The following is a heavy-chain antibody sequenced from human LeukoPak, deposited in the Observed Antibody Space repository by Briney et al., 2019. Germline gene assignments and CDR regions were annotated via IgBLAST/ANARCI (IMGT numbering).Heavy chain of an antibody. V-gene: IGHV3-66*01. Sequence: GGSLRLSCAASGFTLSSNYMSWVRQAPGKGLEWVSVIYSGGRTYYADSVKGRFTISRDNSKNTLYLQMNRLRAEDTAVYYCARGLGGRMVETYYYGMDVWGQGTTVTVSS. CDR2: IYSGGRT. CDR1: GFTLSSNY. D-gene: IGHD4/OR15-4a*01. J-gene: IGHJ6*01. CDR3: ARGLGGRMVETYYYGMDV.